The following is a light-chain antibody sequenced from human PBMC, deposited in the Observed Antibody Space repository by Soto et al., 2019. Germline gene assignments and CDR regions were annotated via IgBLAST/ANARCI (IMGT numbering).Light chain of an antibody. J-gene: IGKJ5*01. CDR3: HQYNNWPPST. CDR2: GAR. Sequence: ERVLTESPATRSASPGESYTISCRVSQSVNHNVAWYQQKLGQAPRLLIYGARSRATGVPDRFSGSGTGTDFTRTISSLQAEDFGVYFCHQYNNWPPSTFGQGTRLEIK. V-gene: IGKV3-15*01. CDR1: QSVNHN.